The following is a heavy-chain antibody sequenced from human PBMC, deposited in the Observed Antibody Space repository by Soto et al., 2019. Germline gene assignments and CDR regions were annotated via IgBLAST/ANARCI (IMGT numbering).Heavy chain of an antibody. V-gene: IGHV1-18*01. CDR1: GYTFTSYG. D-gene: IGHD3-3*01. J-gene: IGHJ4*02. CDR3: ARDGITIFGVKPNPCDY. CDR2: ISSYNGNT. Sequence: QVQLVQSGAEVKKPGASLMVSCKASGYTFTSYGISWVRQAPGQGLEWMGWISSYNGNTNYAQKLQGRVTLTTDTSTSTAYMELRSLRSDDTAIYYCARDGITIFGVKPNPCDYWGQGTLVTVSS.